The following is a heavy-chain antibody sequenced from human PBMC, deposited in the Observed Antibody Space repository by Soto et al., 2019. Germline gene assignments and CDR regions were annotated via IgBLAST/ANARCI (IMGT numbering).Heavy chain of an antibody. Sequence: PSETLSLTCPVSGGSISSSNWWSWVRQPPGKGLEWIGEIYHSGSTNYNPSLKSRVTISVDKSKNQFSLKLSSVTAADTAVYYCARVRALNPYYYYGMDVWGQGTTVTVSS. V-gene: IGHV4-4*02. CDR3: ARVRALNPYYYYGMDV. CDR1: GGSISSSNW. D-gene: IGHD3-16*01. CDR2: IYHSGST. J-gene: IGHJ6*02.